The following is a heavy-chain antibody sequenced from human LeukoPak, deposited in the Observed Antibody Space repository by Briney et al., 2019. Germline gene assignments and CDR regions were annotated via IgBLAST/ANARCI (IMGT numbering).Heavy chain of an antibody. Sequence: SETLSLTCTVSGGSISSYYWSWIRQPPGKGLEWIGYISNSGSTNYNPSLKSRVTISVDKSKNQFSLKLSSVTAADTAVYYCARDPGNSYFDYWGQGTLVTVSS. CDR2: ISNSGST. D-gene: IGHD4-23*01. CDR1: GGSISSYY. CDR3: ARDPGNSYFDY. J-gene: IGHJ4*02. V-gene: IGHV4-59*12.